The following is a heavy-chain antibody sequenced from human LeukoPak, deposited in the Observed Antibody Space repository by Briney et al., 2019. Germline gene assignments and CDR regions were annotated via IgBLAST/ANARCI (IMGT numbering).Heavy chain of an antibody. CDR2: IYTSGST. CDR1: GGSISSGSYY. J-gene: IGHJ3*02. V-gene: IGHV4-61*02. CDR3: ARHFTYDSSALDAFDI. D-gene: IGHD3-22*01. Sequence: SEALSLTCTVSGGSISSGSYYWSWIRQPAGKGLEWIGRIYTSGSTNYNPSLKSRVTISVDTSKNQFSLKLSSVTAADTAVYYCARHFTYDSSALDAFDIWGXGXMVTVSS.